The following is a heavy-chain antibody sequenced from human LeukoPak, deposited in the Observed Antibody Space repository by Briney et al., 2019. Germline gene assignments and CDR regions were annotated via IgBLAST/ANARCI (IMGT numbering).Heavy chain of an antibody. Sequence: ASVKVSYKASGYTFTGYYMHWVRQAPGQGLEWMGWINPNSGGTNYAQKFQGRVTMTRDTSISTAYMELSRLRSDDTAVYYCARDPQQLVGFDYWGQGTLVTVSS. J-gene: IGHJ4*02. CDR2: INPNSGGT. CDR1: GYTFTGYY. D-gene: IGHD6-13*01. V-gene: IGHV1-2*02. CDR3: ARDPQQLVGFDY.